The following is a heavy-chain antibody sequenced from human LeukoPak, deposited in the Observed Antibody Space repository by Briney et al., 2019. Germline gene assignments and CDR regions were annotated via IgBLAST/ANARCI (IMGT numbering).Heavy chain of an antibody. CDR1: GGTFSSYA. D-gene: IGHD4-17*01. CDR2: INPSGGST. V-gene: IGHV1-46*01. J-gene: IGHJ4*02. Sequence: ASVKVSCKASGGTFSSYAISWVRQAPGQGLEWMGIINPSGGSTSYAQKFQGRVTMTRDTSTSTVYMELSSLRSEDTAVYYCALSAVTSWYYFDYWGQGTLVTVSS. CDR3: ALSAVTSWYYFDY.